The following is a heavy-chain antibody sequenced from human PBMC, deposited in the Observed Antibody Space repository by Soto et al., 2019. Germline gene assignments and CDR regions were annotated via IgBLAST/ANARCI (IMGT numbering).Heavy chain of an antibody. CDR1: GGSITSSY. V-gene: IGHV4-59*08. J-gene: IGHJ4*02. Sequence: SETLSRTCTVSGGSITSSYWTWIRQPPGKGLEWIGYIYYTGSTDYNPSLKSRVTISVDTSTNQFSLKLTSVTAADTAVYYCARGGPYSSSLYYFDYWGQGTLVTVSS. CDR2: IYYTGST. CDR3: ARGGPYSSSLYYFDY. D-gene: IGHD6-13*01.